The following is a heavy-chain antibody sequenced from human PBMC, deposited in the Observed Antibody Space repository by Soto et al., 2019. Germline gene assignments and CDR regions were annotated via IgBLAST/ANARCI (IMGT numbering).Heavy chain of an antibody. CDR1: GFTFSAYV. Sequence: GGSLRLSCAASGFTFSAYVMSWVRQAPGKGLEWVSSITSSGGGTYYADSVKGRFTVSRDNSKNTVYLQMNSLRDEDTAVYYCAKLTAAWGQGTLVTVYS. V-gene: IGHV3-23*01. CDR2: ITSSGGGT. J-gene: IGHJ4*02. D-gene: IGHD6-13*01. CDR3: AKLTAA.